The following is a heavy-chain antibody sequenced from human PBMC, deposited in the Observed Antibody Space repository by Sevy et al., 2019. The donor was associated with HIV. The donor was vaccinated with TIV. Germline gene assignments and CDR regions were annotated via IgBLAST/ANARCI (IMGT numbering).Heavy chain of an antibody. CDR2: FCFGGSKI. CDR3: AREGCTQPHDY. CDR1: GFTFSIYT. D-gene: IGHD2-8*01. J-gene: IGHJ4*02. V-gene: IGHV3-23*01. Sequence: GGYLRLSCAASGFTFSIYTMSWVRQAPGKGLEWVSTFCFGGSKIYYADSVKGRFTISRDNSRNTVYLQMNSLRADDTAVYYCAREGCTQPHDYWGQGNLVTVSS.